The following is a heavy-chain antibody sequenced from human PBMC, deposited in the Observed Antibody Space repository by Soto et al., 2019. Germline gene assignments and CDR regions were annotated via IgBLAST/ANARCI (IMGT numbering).Heavy chain of an antibody. Sequence: PGGSLRLSCAASGFTFSSYEMNWVRQAPGKGLEGVSYISSSGSTIYYADSVKGRFTISRDNAKNSLYLQMNSLRAEDTAVYYCARDLYVASVTMVRGVGAFDIWGQGTMVTVSS. CDR3: ARDLYVASVTMVRGVGAFDI. CDR2: ISSSGSTI. V-gene: IGHV3-48*03. D-gene: IGHD3-10*01. J-gene: IGHJ3*02. CDR1: GFTFSSYE.